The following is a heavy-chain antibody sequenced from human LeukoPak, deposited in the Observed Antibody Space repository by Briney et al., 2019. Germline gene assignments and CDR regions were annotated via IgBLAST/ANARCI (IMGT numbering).Heavy chain of an antibody. Sequence: SVKVSCKASGGTFSSYAISWVRQAPGQGLEWMGSIIPILGIANYAQKFQGRVTITADKSTSTAYMELSSLRSEDTAVYYCARDSGLWYYDSTRGDYYYYGMDVWAKGPRSPSP. D-gene: IGHD3-22*01. CDR1: GGTFSSYA. J-gene: IGHJ6*02. V-gene: IGHV1-69*04. CDR3: ARDSGLWYYDSTRGDYYYYGMDV. CDR2: IIPILGIA.